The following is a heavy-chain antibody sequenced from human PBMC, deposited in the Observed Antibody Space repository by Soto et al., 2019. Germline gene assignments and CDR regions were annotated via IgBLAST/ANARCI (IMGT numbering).Heavy chain of an antibody. CDR1: GYNFTDYA. CDR2: IAPGNGNT. CDR3: AKGSRMWTPDY. D-gene: IGHD2-21*01. V-gene: IGHV1-3*01. Sequence: QVQLVQSGAEVKKPGASVKVFCKASGYNFTDYAIHWVRQAPGQRLELMGWIAPGNGNTKYSQNIQGRVTITRDTSATTAYMELSSLRSEDTAVYYCAKGSRMWTPDYWGQGTLVTVSS. J-gene: IGHJ4*02.